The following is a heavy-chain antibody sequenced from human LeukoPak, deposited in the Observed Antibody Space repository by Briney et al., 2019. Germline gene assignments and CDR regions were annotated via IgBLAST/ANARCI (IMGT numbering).Heavy chain of an antibody. D-gene: IGHD1-26*01. CDR2: INPNSGGT. CDR1: GYTFTGYY. CDR3: ARGWKYSGSYYGTDP. V-gene: IGHV1-2*02. Sequence: ASVKVSCKASGYTFTGYYMHWVRQAPGQGLEWMGWINPNSGGTNYAQKFQGRVTMTRDTSISTAYMELSRLRSDDTAVYYCARGWKYSGSYYGTDPWGQGTLVTVSS. J-gene: IGHJ5*02.